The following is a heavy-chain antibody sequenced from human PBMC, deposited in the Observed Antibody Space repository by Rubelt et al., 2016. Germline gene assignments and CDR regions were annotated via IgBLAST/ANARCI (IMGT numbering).Heavy chain of an antibody. Sequence: QVQLQESGPGLVKPSETLSLTCTVSGSSISSSNWWGWIRQPPGKGLEWIGSIYYSGSTYYNPSLKSRVPISVNTSKNKFSLKLSSGTAADTAVYYWARDLRYSGSRPYWGQGALVTVSS. CDR2: IYYSGST. V-gene: IGHV4-28*03. CDR1: GSSISSSNW. D-gene: IGHD6-13*01. CDR3: ARDLRYSGSRPY. J-gene: IGHJ4*02.